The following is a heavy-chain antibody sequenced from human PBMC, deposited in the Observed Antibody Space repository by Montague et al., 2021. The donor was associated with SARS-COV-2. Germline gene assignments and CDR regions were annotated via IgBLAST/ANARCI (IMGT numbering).Heavy chain of an antibody. CDR2: IYWNDDK. CDR3: ALTRVSYDILTGYYHRDAFDI. D-gene: IGHD3-9*01. Sequence: PALVKPTQTLTLTCTFSGFSLSTSGVGVGWIRQPPEKALEWLALIYWNDDKRYSPSLKSRLTITKDTSKNQVVLTMTNMDPVDTATYYCALTRVSYDILTGYYHRDAFDIWGQGTMVTVSS. J-gene: IGHJ3*02. V-gene: IGHV2-5*01. CDR1: GFSLSTSGVG.